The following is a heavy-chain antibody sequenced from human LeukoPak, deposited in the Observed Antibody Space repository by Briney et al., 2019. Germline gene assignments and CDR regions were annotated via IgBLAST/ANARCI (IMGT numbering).Heavy chain of an antibody. D-gene: IGHD3-10*01. J-gene: IGHJ4*02. CDR1: GFTFSSYS. V-gene: IGHV3-21*01. Sequence: GGSLRLSCAASGFTFSSYSMNWVRQAPGKGLEWVSSISSSSSYIYYADSVKGRFTISRDNAKNSLYLQMNSLRAEDTAVYYCARQADDYYGSGSPDYWGQGTLVTVSS. CDR2: ISSSSSYI. CDR3: ARQADDYYGSGSPDY.